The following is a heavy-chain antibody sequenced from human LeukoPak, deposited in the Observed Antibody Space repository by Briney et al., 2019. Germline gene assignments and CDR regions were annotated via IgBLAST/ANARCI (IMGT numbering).Heavy chain of an antibody. CDR2: IKEDGSEK. D-gene: IGHD4-17*01. V-gene: IGHV3-7*01. J-gene: IGHJ4*02. CDR1: GFSFSSYW. Sequence: GGSLRLSCAASGFSFSSYWMSWVRQAPGKGLEWVANIKEDGSEKYYVDSVKGRFTISRDNAENSLYLQMHSLRAEDTAVYYCATTLTVTTGFYWGQGTLVTVSS. CDR3: ATTLTVTTGFY.